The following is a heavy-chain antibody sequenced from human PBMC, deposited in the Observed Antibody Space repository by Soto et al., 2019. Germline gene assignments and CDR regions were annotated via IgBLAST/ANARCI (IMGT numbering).Heavy chain of an antibody. Sequence: QVQLVQSGAEVKQPGASVKVSCKASGYTFTSYGISWVRQAHGQGLEWMGWISAYNGNTNYAQKLQGRVTMTTATSTSTSYMELRSLRSDDTAVYYCARVFMGSGSYPKIYYYYYYMDVWGKWTTVTVSS. J-gene: IGHJ6*03. D-gene: IGHD3-10*01. CDR1: GYTFTSYG. CDR3: ARVFMGSGSYPKIYYYYYYMDV. CDR2: ISAYNGNT. V-gene: IGHV1-18*01.